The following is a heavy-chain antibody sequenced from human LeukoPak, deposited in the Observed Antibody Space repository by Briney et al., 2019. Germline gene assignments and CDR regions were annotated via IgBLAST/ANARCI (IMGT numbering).Heavy chain of an antibody. CDR3: ARGGFYYDSSGIDY. D-gene: IGHD3-22*01. Sequence: ASVKVSCKASGYTFTSYAMHWVRQAPGQRLEWMGWINAGNGNTKYSQEFQGRVTITRDTSASTAYMELSSLRSEDMAVYYCARGGFYYDSSGIDYWGQGTLVTVSS. J-gene: IGHJ4*02. CDR1: GYTFTSYA. CDR2: INAGNGNT. V-gene: IGHV1-3*03.